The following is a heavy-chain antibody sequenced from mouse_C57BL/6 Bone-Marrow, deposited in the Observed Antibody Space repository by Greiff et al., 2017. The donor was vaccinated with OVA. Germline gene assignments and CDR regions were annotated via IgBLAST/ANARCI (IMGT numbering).Heavy chain of an antibody. J-gene: IGHJ2*01. CDR2: IYYSGTI. CDR1: GISITTGNYR. Sequence: EVMLVESGPGLVKPSQTVFLTCTVTGISITTGNYRWSWIRQFPGNKLEWIGYIYYSGTITYNPSLTSRTTITRDTPKNQFFLEMNSLTAEDTATYYCAREGDYYGSIPFDYWGQGTTLTVSS. D-gene: IGHD1-1*01. CDR3: AREGDYYGSIPFDY. V-gene: IGHV3-5*01.